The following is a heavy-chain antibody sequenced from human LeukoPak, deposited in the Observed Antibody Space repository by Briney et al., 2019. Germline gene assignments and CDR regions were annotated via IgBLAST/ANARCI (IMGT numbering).Heavy chain of an antibody. CDR1: GGTFSSYA. D-gene: IGHD2-2*01. CDR2: IIPIFGTA. Sequence: GSSVKVSCKASGGTFSSYAISWVRQAPGQGLEWMGGIIPIFGTANYAQKFQGRVTITADESTSTAYMELSSLRSEDTAVYYCARTPVYCSSTSCYQRFDPWGQGTLVTVSS. CDR3: ARTPVYCSSTSCYQRFDP. V-gene: IGHV1-69*01. J-gene: IGHJ5*02.